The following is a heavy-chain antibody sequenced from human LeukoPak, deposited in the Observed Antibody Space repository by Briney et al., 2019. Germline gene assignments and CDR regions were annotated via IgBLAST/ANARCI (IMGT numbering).Heavy chain of an antibody. CDR1: GGTFNNYA. CDR2: IIPIFGSP. CDR3: ATAPWELRADDAFDI. V-gene: IGHV1-69*06. J-gene: IGHJ3*02. D-gene: IGHD1-26*01. Sequence: GASVKVSCKASGGTFNNYAISWVRQAPGQGLEWMGGIIPIFGSPTYAQKFQGRVTMTEDTSTDTAYMELSSLRSEDTAVYYCATAPWELRADDAFDIWGQGTMVTVSS.